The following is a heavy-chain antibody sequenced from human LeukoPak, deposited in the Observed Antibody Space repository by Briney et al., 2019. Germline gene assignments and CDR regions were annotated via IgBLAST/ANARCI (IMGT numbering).Heavy chain of an antibody. CDR3: AKDQWNFPGGYAFDI. CDR1: GFTFSSYT. D-gene: IGHD3-10*01. Sequence: PGGSLRLSCAASGFTFSSYTMNWVRRAPGKGLEWVSSISSSSSYIYYADSVKGRFTISRDNSKNTLYLQMNSLRAEDTAVYYCAKDQWNFPGGYAFDIWGQGTMVTVSS. V-gene: IGHV3-21*04. J-gene: IGHJ3*02. CDR2: ISSSSSYI.